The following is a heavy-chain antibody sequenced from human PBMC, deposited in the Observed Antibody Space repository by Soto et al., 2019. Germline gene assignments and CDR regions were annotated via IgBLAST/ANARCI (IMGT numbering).Heavy chain of an antibody. CDR3: ARGSMYPYKGYYYYYMDV. D-gene: IGHD1-1*01. Sequence: GGSLRLSCAASGFTFSSYSMNWVRQAPGKGLEWVSYISSSSSTIYYADSVKGRFTISRDNAKNSLYLQMNSLRDEDTAVYYCARGSMYPYKGYYYYYMDVWGKGTTVTVSS. V-gene: IGHV3-48*02. CDR1: GFTFSSYS. CDR2: ISSSSSTI. J-gene: IGHJ6*03.